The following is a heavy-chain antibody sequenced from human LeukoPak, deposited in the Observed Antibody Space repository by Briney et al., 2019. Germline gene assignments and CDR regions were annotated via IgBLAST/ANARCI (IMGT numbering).Heavy chain of an antibody. CDR2: IWFDGSHQ. CDR1: GFTFSNYG. CDR3: ASTYYYGSGSQY. J-gene: IGHJ4*02. D-gene: IGHD3-10*01. V-gene: IGHV3-33*03. Sequence: GGSLRLSCAASGFTFSNYGMHWVRQAPGKGLEWVTVIWFDGSHQHYADSVRGRFTISRDNAKNSLYLQMNSLRAEDTAVYYCASTYYYGSGSQYWGQGTLVTVSS.